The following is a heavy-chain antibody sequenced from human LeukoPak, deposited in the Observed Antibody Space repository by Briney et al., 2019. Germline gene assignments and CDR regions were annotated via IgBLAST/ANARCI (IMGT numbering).Heavy chain of an antibody. V-gene: IGHV1-46*01. CDR1: GDTFTTSH. CDR2: INPSGGST. J-gene: IGHJ4*02. CDR3: VRNLMQFTGLAY. Sequence: GASVKVSCKASGDTFTTSHMHWVRQAPGQGLEWMGKINPSGGSTTYAQQFQGRVSTTRDLSMSTVYMELSSLGSEDTAVYYCVRNLMQFTGLAYWGQGTLVTVSS. D-gene: IGHD2-8*02.